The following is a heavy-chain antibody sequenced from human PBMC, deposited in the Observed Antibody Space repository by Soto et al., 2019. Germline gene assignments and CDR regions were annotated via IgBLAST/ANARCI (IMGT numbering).Heavy chain of an antibody. D-gene: IGHD3-22*01. CDR2: IIPIFGTA. V-gene: IGHV1-69*13. Sequence: SAKVSWTSSGDTLGIYAIIWVQQAPRPGLEWMGGIIPIFGTANYAQKFQGRVTITADESTSTAYIELSSLRSEDTAVYYCAGYYDDSSGYYGFDYWGQGTLVTVFS. CDR1: GDTLGIYA. CDR3: AGYYDDSSGYYGFDY. J-gene: IGHJ4*02.